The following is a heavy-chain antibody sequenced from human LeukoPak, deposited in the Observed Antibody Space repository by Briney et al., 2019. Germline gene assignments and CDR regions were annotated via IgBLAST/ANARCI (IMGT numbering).Heavy chain of an antibody. CDR1: GYTFTCYY. Sequence: SVKVSCKASGYTFTCYYMHWVRQAPGQGLEWMGWINPNSGGTNYAQKFQGRVTMTRDTSISTAYMELSRLRSDDTAVYYCARGVKLDHAFDIWGQGTMVTVSS. CDR3: ARGVKLDHAFDI. D-gene: IGHD3-22*01. V-gene: IGHV1-2*02. J-gene: IGHJ3*02. CDR2: INPNSGGT.